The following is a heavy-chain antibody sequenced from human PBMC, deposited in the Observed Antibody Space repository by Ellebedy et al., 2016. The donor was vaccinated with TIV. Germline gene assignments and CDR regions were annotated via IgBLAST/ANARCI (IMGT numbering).Heavy chain of an antibody. D-gene: IGHD1-26*01. CDR2: IIPILDIT. J-gene: IGHJ4*02. V-gene: IGHV1-69*04. CDR3: ARWGGYSGTFQGPFDF. CDR1: GGTFSNSA. Sequence: AASVKVSCKASGGTFSNSAISWVRQAPGQGLEWMGRIIPILDITNYAQIFQGIVTITADKSTTTAYRELASLTSDDTAVYYCARWGGYSGTFQGPFDFWGQGTLVTVAS.